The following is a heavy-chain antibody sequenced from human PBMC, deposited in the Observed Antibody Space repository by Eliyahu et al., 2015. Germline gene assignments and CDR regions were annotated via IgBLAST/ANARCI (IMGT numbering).Heavy chain of an antibody. Sequence: QVQLQESGPGLVKPSQTLSLTCXVSGXSISSGGYYWXWIRQHPGKGLEWIGYIYYSGSTYYNPSLKSRVTISVDTSKNQFSLKLSSVTAADTAVYYCARGIAAAGKIDYWGQGTLVTVSS. J-gene: IGHJ4*02. CDR2: IYYSGST. V-gene: IGHV4-31*03. CDR1: GXSISSGGYY. CDR3: ARGIAAAGKIDY. D-gene: IGHD6-13*01.